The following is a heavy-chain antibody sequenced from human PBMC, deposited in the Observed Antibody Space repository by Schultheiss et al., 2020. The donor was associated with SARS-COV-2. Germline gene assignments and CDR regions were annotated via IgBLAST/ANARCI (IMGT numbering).Heavy chain of an antibody. Sequence: ASVKVSCKASGYTFTSYDINWVRQATGQGLEWMGWINPNSGGTNYAQKFQGRVTMTTDTSTSTAYMELRSLRSDDTAVYYCARRGGLDYGSGIVDYWGQGTLVTVSS. V-gene: IGHV1-18*01. CDR2: INPNSGGT. CDR3: ARRGGLDYGSGIVDY. J-gene: IGHJ4*02. CDR1: GYTFTSYD. D-gene: IGHD3-10*01.